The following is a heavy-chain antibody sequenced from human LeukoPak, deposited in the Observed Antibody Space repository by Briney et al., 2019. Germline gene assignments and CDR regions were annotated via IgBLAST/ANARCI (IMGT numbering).Heavy chain of an antibody. V-gene: IGHV3-7*01. D-gene: IGHD3-10*01. CDR2: IKQDGSEK. CDR3: AKEGAGGNGYAFDI. CDR1: GFTFTTYW. Sequence: PGGSLRLSCAASGFTFTTYWMSWVRQAPGKGLEWMANIKQDGSEKYYVDSVKGRFTISRDNAKNSLYLQMNSLRPEDTAVYYCAKEGAGGNGYAFDIWGQGTMVTVSS. J-gene: IGHJ3*02.